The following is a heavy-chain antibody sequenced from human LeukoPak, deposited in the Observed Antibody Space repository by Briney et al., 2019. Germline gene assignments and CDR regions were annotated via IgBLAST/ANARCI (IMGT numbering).Heavy chain of an antibody. CDR2: IYTSGST. V-gene: IGHV4-4*07. D-gene: IGHD6-13*01. J-gene: IGHJ6*03. Sequence: PSETLSLTCTVSGGSISSYYWSWIRQPAGKGLEWIGRIYTSGSTNYNPSLKSRVTISVDTSKNQFSLKLSSVTAADTAVYYCARVGYSSSYSAYMDVWGKGTTVTISS. CDR1: GGSISSYY. CDR3: ARVGYSSSYSAYMDV.